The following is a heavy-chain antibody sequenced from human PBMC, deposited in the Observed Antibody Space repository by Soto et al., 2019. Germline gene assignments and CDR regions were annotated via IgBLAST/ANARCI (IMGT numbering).Heavy chain of an antibody. CDR2: IYYSGST. D-gene: IGHD2-2*02. CDR1: GGSISSGDYY. Sequence: SETLSLTCTVSGGSISSGDYYWSWIRQPPGKGLGWIGYIYYSGSTYYNPSLKSRVTISVDTSKNQFSLKLSSVTAADTAVYYCARDRAVPAAISVFGFKAYYYGMDVWGQGTTVTVSS. J-gene: IGHJ6*02. CDR3: ARDRAVPAAISVFGFKAYYYGMDV. V-gene: IGHV4-30-4*01.